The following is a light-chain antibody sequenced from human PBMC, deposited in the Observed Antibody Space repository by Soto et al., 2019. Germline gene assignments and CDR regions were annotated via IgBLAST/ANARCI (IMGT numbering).Light chain of an antibody. CDR2: KAS. Sequence: DIQMTQSPSTLSAFVGDRVTITCRASQSIGSWLAWYQQKAGKAPKLLIYKASSLESGVPSRFSGGGSGTEFTLTISSLQPDDFATYYCQQYDSYSWTFGQGTKVEIK. V-gene: IGKV1-5*03. J-gene: IGKJ1*01. CDR3: QQYDSYSWT. CDR1: QSIGSW.